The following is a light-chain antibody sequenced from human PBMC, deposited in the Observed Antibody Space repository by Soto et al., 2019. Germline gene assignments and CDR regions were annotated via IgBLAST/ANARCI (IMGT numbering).Light chain of an antibody. CDR1: QSVSSSY. CDR3: QQYGSSPTT. V-gene: IGKV3-20*01. CDR2: GAS. Sequence: EIVLTQSPGTLSLSPGERATLSCRASQSVSSSYLAWYQQKPGQAPRLLIYGASSRATGIPDRFSGSGSGTEFTITISRLEPEDFAVYYCQQYGSSPTTFVQGTKVEIK. J-gene: IGKJ1*01.